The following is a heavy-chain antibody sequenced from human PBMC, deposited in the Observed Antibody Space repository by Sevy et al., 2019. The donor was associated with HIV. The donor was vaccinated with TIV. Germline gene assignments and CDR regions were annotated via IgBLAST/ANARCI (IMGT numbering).Heavy chain of an antibody. D-gene: IGHD1-1*01. CDR1: GGSISSYF. V-gene: IGHV4-59*01. J-gene: IGHJ4*02. CDR2: IYFTGNT. CDR3: ARDSTTRPRVLDY. Sequence: SETLSLTCSVSGGSISSYFWTWVRQSPGKGLEWIGNIYFTGNTDYSHSLKSRVTLSLDTSKSQFSLTLKSVTAADTAIYFCARDSTTRPRVLDYWGQGTLGTVSS.